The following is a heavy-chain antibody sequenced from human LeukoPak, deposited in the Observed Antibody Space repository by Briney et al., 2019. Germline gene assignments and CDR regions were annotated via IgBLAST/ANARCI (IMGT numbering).Heavy chain of an antibody. CDR3: ARGGVPAAITDY. Sequence: GGSLRLSCAASGFTFDDYAMHWVRQAPGKGLEWVSGISWNSGSIGYADSVKGRFTISRDNAKNSLYLQMNSLRAEDTAVYYCARGGVPAAITDYWGQGTLVTVSS. CDR2: ISWNSGSI. V-gene: IGHV3-9*01. CDR1: GFTFDDYA. J-gene: IGHJ4*02. D-gene: IGHD2-2*02.